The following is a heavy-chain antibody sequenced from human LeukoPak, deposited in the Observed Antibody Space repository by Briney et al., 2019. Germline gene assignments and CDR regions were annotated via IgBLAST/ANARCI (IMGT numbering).Heavy chain of an antibody. D-gene: IGHD3-10*01. CDR3: ARGGTMVRGARFDY. Sequence: SETLSLTCTVSGGSISSYYWSWIRQPPGKGLEWIGEINHSGSTNYNPSLKSRVTISVDTSKNQFSLKLSSVTAADTAVYYCARGGTMVRGARFDYWGQGTLVTVSS. V-gene: IGHV4-34*01. CDR1: GGSISSYY. J-gene: IGHJ4*02. CDR2: INHSGST.